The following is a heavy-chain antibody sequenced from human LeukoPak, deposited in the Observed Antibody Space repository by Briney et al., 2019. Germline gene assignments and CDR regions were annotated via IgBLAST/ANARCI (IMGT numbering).Heavy chain of an antibody. CDR2: ISIGGST. J-gene: IGHJ4*02. Sequence: PGGSLRLSCAASGFTVSSNYMSWVRQAPGKGLEWVSLISIGGSTYYADSVKGRFTISRDNSKNTLYLQMNSLRAEDTAMYYCARGDYYDSSGYFYWGQGTLVTVSS. V-gene: IGHV3-66*01. D-gene: IGHD3-22*01. CDR1: GFTVSSNY. CDR3: ARGDYYDSSGYFY.